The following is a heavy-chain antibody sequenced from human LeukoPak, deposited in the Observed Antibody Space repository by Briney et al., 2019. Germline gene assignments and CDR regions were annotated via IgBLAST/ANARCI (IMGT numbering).Heavy chain of an antibody. Sequence: GGSLRLSCAASGFTFSSYWMHWVRQAPGKGLVWVSRINSDGSSTSYADSVKGRFTISRDNAKNTLYLQMNSLRAEDTAVYYCATHSYGPWWYHMDVWGKGTTVTISS. CDR2: INSDGSST. J-gene: IGHJ6*03. CDR1: GFTFSSYW. D-gene: IGHD5-18*01. V-gene: IGHV3-74*01. CDR3: ATHSYGPWWYHMDV.